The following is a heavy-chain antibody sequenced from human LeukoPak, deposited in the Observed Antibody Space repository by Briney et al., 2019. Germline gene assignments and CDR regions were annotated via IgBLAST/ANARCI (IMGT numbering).Heavy chain of an antibody. D-gene: IGHD6-6*01. CDR3: ARGGTARPDY. CDR2: ISGSGGTT. J-gene: IGHJ4*02. Sequence: GGSLRLSCAVSGFTFRDHAMSWVRQAPGKGLEWVSSISGSGGTTYYSDSVRGRFSVSRDNAKSSLYLQMTNLRVDDTGVYYCARGGTARPDYWGQGTLVTVSS. V-gene: IGHV3-23*01. CDR1: GFTFRDHA.